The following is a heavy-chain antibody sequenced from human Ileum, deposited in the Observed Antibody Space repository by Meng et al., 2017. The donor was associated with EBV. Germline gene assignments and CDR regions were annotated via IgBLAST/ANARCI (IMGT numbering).Heavy chain of an antibody. D-gene: IGHD1-26*01. V-gene: IGHV4-30-4*01. Sequence: QVHLQGSRPGLGKPSPTLSLTCTVSGNSFNSPDYYWSWIRQPPEKGLEWIGYIYYSGSTYYNPSLKSRVSISGDTSNKQFSLKLTSVTAADTAVYYCARSPYSRSALPFFDYWGQGSLVTVSS. J-gene: IGHJ4*02. CDR2: IYYSGST. CDR3: ARSPYSRSALPFFDY. CDR1: GNSFNSPDYY.